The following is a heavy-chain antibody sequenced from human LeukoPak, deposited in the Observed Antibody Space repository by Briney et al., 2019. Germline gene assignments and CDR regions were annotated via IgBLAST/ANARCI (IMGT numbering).Heavy chain of an antibody. Sequence: HPGGSLRLSCAASGFTFSSYGMHWVRQAPGKGLEWVAVIWYGGSNKYYADSVKGRFTISRDNSKNTLYLQMNSLRAEDTAVYYCAKPRESSSWYMDAFDIWGQGTMVTVSS. V-gene: IGHV3-30*02. CDR2: IWYGGSNK. CDR1: GFTFSSYG. J-gene: IGHJ3*02. CDR3: AKPRESSSWYMDAFDI. D-gene: IGHD6-13*01.